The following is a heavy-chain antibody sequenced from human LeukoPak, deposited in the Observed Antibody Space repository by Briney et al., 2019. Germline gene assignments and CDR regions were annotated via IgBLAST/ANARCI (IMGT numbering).Heavy chain of an antibody. CDR2: AYNSGTT. V-gene: IGHV4-59*01. D-gene: IGHD3-22*01. CDR3: ARDVDDNRRYYYHYGMDV. Sequence: SETLSLTSTVAGGSTHRYYWRWVRQPAEDGLQWIGYAYNSGTTNYNPSLKSRVTMSVDTSKNQVSLRLTSVTAADTAVYYCARDVDDNRRYYYHYGMDVWGQGTTVTVSS. CDR1: GGSTHRYY. J-gene: IGHJ6*02.